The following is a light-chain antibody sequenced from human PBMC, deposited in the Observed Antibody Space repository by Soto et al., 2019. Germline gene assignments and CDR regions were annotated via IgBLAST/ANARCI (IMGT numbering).Light chain of an antibody. J-gene: IGKJ1*01. Sequence: EIVLTQSPATLSLSPGERATLSCRASQSVSSYLAWYQQKPGQAPRLLIYDASKRATGIPARFSGSGSGTDFTLTISSLEPEDFAVYYCQQRSNWPPGWTFGQGNKVEIK. V-gene: IGKV3-11*01. CDR3: QQRSNWPPGWT. CDR2: DAS. CDR1: QSVSSY.